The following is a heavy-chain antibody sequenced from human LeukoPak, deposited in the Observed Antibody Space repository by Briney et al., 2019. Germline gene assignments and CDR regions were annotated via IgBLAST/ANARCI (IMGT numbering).Heavy chain of an antibody. D-gene: IGHD6-19*01. Sequence: VASVKVSCKASGGTFSSFAISWVRQAPGQGLEWMGGIIPIFGPANYAQKFQGRVTITTDESTSTADFELRSLRSEDAAVYYCASGIAVAGTPGYWGQGTLVTVSS. J-gene: IGHJ4*02. CDR3: ASGIAVAGTPGY. V-gene: IGHV1-69*05. CDR1: GGTFSSFA. CDR2: IIPIFGPA.